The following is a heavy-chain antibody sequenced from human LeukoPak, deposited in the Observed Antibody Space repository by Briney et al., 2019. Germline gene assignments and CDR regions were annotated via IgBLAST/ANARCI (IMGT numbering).Heavy chain of an antibody. CDR3: VPGLDTSGYYSPDAFDI. Sequence: GGSLRLSCAASGFTFSSYWMSWVRQAPGKGLEWVANVKQDGSEKYYVDSVKGRFTISRDNAKTSLYLQMNSLRAEDTAVYYCVPGLDTSGYYSPDAFDIWGQGTMVTVSS. V-gene: IGHV3-7*01. D-gene: IGHD3-22*01. J-gene: IGHJ3*02. CDR1: GFTFSSYW. CDR2: VKQDGSEK.